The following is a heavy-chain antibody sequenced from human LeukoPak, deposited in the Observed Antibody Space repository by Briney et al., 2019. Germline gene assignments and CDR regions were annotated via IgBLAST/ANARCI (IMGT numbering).Heavy chain of an antibody. CDR3: ASRRRGYSSGWYNFLFDY. D-gene: IGHD6-19*01. Sequence: GGTLRLSCAASGFTFSSYAMSWVRQAPGKGLEWVSAISGSGGSTYYADSVKGRFTISRDNSKNTLYLQMNSLRAEDTAAYYCASRRRGYSSGWYNFLFDYWGQGTLVTVSS. V-gene: IGHV3-23*01. CDR2: ISGSGGST. CDR1: GFTFSSYA. J-gene: IGHJ4*02.